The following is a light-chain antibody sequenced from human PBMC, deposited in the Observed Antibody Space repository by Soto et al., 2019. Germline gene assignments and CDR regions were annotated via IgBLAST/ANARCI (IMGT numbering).Light chain of an antibody. CDR1: SSDVGGYNY. V-gene: IGLV2-14*03. Sequence: QSALTQPASVSGSPGQSITISCTGTSSDVGGYNYVSWYQHHPGKAPKLMIYDVTNRPSGVSNRFSGSKSGNTASLTISGLQAGDGVDYFLPSYTTSSPDLVFGGGTKLTVL. J-gene: IGLJ3*02. CDR2: DVT. CDR3: PSYTTSSPDLV.